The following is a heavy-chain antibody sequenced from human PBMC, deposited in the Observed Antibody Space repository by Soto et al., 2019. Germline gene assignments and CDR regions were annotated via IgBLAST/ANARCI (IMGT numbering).Heavy chain of an antibody. CDR3: ARRTNYGDYSFDY. V-gene: IGHV4-30-2*01. Sequence: SETLSLTCAVSGGSISSGGYSWSWIRQPPGKGLEWIGYIYHSGSTYYNPSLKSRVTISVDRSKNQFSLKLNSVTAADTAVYYCARRTNYGDYSFDYWGQGTLVTVSS. CDR2: IYHSGST. D-gene: IGHD4-17*01. CDR1: GGSISSGGYS. J-gene: IGHJ4*02.